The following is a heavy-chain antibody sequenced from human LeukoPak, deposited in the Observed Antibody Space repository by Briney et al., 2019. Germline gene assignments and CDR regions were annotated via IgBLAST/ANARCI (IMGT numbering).Heavy chain of an antibody. CDR2: IYYSGST. Sequence: PSETLSLTCTVSGGSISSNFWSWIRQPPGKGLEWIGYIYYSGSTNYNPSLKSRVTISVDTSKNQFSLKLSSVTSADTAVYYCARESGKFDPWGQGTLVTVSS. D-gene: IGHD1-1*01. CDR3: ARESGKFDP. J-gene: IGHJ5*02. V-gene: IGHV4-59*01. CDR1: GGSISSNF.